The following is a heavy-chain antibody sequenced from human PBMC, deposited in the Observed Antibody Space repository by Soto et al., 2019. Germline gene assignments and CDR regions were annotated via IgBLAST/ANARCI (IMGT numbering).Heavy chain of an antibody. J-gene: IGHJ5*02. CDR2: ISAYNGNT. D-gene: IGHD6-6*01. Sequence: ASVKVSCKASGYTFTSYGISWVRQAPGQGLEWMGWISAYNGNTNYAQKLQGRVTMTTDTSTSTAYMELRSLRSDDTAVYYCARDPQVPIAARIGSYWFDPWGQGTLVTVSS. V-gene: IGHV1-18*01. CDR3: ARDPQVPIAARIGSYWFDP. CDR1: GYTFTSYG.